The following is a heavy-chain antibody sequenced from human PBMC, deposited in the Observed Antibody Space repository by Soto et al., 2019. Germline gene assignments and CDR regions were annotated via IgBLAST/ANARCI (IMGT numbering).Heavy chain of an antibody. D-gene: IGHD2-2*01. CDR1: GGTFSSYA. V-gene: IGHV1-69*05. CDR2: IIPIFGTA. CDR3: AREYCSGTSCYGVDY. Sequence: SVKVSCKASGGTFSSYAISWVRQAPGQGLEWMGGIIPIFGTANYAQKFQGRVTITTDASTSTAYMELSSLISDDTAVYYCAREYCSGTSCYGVDYWGHGTLVTVSS. J-gene: IGHJ4*01.